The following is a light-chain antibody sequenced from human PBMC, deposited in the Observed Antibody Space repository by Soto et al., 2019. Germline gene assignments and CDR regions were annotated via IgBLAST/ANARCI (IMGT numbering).Light chain of an antibody. CDR2: EVT. CDR1: SGDVGGYDY. Sequence: QSALTQPPSASGSPGQSVTISCTGTSGDVGGYDYVSWYQQHPGKAPKLMIYEVTKRPLGVPDRFSGSKSGNTASLTVSGLQAEDEADYYCISYTSGSTPVVIGGGTKLTVL. V-gene: IGLV2-8*01. CDR3: ISYTSGSTPVV. J-gene: IGLJ3*02.